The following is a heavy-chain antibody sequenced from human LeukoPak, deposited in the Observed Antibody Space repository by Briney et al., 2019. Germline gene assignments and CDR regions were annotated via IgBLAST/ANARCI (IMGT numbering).Heavy chain of an antibody. CDR3: AKRGEHYGAGSDSPPDYFFDI. D-gene: IGHD3-10*01. CDR2: IYHSGST. V-gene: IGHV4-4*02. Sequence: SETLSLTCVVSGGSISSSYWWSWVRQSPEKGLEWIGEIYHSGSTSYNPSLRSRVTMSVDKSKNQFSLQLSSVTAADTAVYYCAKRGEHYGAGSDSPPDYFFDIWGQVTLVIVSS. CDR1: GGSISSSYW. J-gene: IGHJ4*02.